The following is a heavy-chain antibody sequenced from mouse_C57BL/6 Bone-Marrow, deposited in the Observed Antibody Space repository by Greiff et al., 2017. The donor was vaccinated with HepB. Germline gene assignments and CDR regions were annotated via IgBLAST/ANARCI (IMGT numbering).Heavy chain of an antibody. CDR3: ARNAYYYGSSPYYFDY. V-gene: IGHV2-9-1*01. Sequence: VQVVESGPGLVAPSQSLSITCTVSGFSLTSYAISWVRQPPGKGLEWLGVIWTGGGTNYNSALKSRLSISKDNSKSQVFLKMNSLQTDDTARYYCARNAYYYGSSPYYFDYWGQGTTLTVSS. CDR1: GFSLTSYA. J-gene: IGHJ2*01. CDR2: IWTGGGT. D-gene: IGHD1-1*01.